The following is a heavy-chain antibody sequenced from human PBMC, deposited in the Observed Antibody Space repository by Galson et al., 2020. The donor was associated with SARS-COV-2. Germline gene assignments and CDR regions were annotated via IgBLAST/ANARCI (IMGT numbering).Heavy chain of an antibody. CDR3: ARVVGGPAIGEDAFAV. CDR1: GFTFNNYA. J-gene: IGHJ3*01. Sequence: GESLKISCAASGFTFNNYAISWFRQTPGKGLEWVSSISGSGGTTYYADSVKGRFAISRDNSKNTLFLQMNSLRAEDTAVYYCARVVGGPAIGEDAFAVWGQGTMVTVS. CDR2: ISGSGGTT. D-gene: IGHD2-15*01. V-gene: IGHV3-23*01.